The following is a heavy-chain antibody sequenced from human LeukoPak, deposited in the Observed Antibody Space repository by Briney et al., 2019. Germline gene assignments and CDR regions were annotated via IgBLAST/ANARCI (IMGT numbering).Heavy chain of an antibody. CDR3: ARWFPLLYYFDY. Sequence: PGGSLRLSCAASGFTVSSNYMSWVRQAPGKGLEWVSVIYSGGSTYYADSVKGRFTISRDNSKNTLYLQMNSLRAEDTAVYYCARWFPLLYYFDYWGQGTLVTVSS. D-gene: IGHD3-10*01. CDR2: IYSGGST. J-gene: IGHJ4*02. CDR1: GFTVSSNY. V-gene: IGHV3-66*01.